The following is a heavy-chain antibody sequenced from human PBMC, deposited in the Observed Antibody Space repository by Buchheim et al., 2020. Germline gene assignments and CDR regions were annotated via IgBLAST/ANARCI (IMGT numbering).Heavy chain of an antibody. V-gene: IGHV1-2*06. CDR1: GYTFTGYY. J-gene: IGHJ3*02. CDR2: IDPNSGGT. D-gene: IGHD2-2*01. Sequence: QVQLVQSGAEVKKPGASVKVSCKATGYTFTGYYMQWVRQAPGQGLEWMGRIDPNSGGTNYAQKFQGRVTMTRDTSISTAYMELSRLRCDDTAVYYCSPLGYCSSTSCGDKNFDAFDIWGQGT. CDR3: SPLGYCSSTSCGDKNFDAFDI.